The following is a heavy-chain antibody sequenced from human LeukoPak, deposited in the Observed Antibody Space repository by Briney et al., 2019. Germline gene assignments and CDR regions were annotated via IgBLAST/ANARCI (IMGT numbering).Heavy chain of an antibody. Sequence: GGSLRFSCTGSQLIFSKYGLNWVRQSPGKGPEWISSITRSGSNIDYADSVRGRFTISRDNAKNSLFLHMNSLRVEDTAVYYCARLTIYDDTDYWGQGTPVTVSS. CDR2: ITRSGSNI. J-gene: IGHJ4*02. CDR1: QLIFSKYG. V-gene: IGHV3-48*03. CDR3: ARLTIYDDTDY. D-gene: IGHD3-3*01.